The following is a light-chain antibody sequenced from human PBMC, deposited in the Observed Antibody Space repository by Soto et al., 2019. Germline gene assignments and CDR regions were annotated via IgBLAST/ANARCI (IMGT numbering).Light chain of an antibody. CDR3: LQDYNYPRT. V-gene: IGKV1-6*01. CDR1: QGIRND. J-gene: IGKJ1*01. CDR2: AAS. Sequence: AIQMTQSPSSLSASVGDRVTITCRASQGIRNDLGWYQQRPGKAPKLLIYAASSLQSGVPSRFSGSGSGTDFTLTISSLQPEDFAPYYCLQDYNYPRTFGQGTKVEIK.